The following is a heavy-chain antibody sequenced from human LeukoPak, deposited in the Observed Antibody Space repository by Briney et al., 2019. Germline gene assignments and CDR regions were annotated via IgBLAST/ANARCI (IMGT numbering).Heavy chain of an antibody. Sequence: GASVKVSCKASGYTFTSYDINWVRQATGQGLEWMGWMNPNSGNTGYAQKFQGRVTMTRNTSISTAYMELSSLRSEDAAVYYCARGRRSRENRYYFDYWGQGTLVTVSS. V-gene: IGHV1-8*01. CDR1: GYTFTSYD. J-gene: IGHJ4*02. D-gene: IGHD1-26*01. CDR2: MNPNSGNT. CDR3: ARGRRSRENRYYFDY.